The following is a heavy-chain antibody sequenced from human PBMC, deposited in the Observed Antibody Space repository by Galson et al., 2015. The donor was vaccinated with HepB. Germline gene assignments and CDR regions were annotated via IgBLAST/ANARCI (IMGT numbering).Heavy chain of an antibody. Sequence: SVKVSCKASGGTFSSYAISWVRQAPGQGLEWMGGIIPIFGIANYAQKFQGRVTITADESTSTAYMELSSLRSEDTAVYYCARGVCDSSGDYAEVASYYFDYWGQGTLVAASP. J-gene: IGHJ4*02. CDR3: ARGVCDSSGDYAEVASYYFDY. V-gene: IGHV1-69*13. D-gene: IGHD3-22*01. CDR1: GGTFSSYA. CDR2: IIPIFGIA.